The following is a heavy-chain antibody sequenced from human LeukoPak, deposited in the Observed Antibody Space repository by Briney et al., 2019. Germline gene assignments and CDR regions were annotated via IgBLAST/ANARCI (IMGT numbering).Heavy chain of an antibody. J-gene: IGHJ4*02. D-gene: IGHD1-26*01. Sequence: KPSETLSLTCTVSGGSISSYYWSWIRQPAGKGLEWIGRIYTSGSTKYNPSLESRVSMSVDVSRNQFSLKLSSVTAADTAVYYCAREGSYYYFDYWGQGTLVTVSS. CDR3: AREGSYYYFDY. CDR2: IYTSGST. CDR1: GGSISSYY. V-gene: IGHV4-4*07.